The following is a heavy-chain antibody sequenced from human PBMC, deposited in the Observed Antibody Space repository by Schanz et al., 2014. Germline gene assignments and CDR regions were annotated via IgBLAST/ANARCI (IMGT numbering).Heavy chain of an antibody. V-gene: IGHV3-23*01. Sequence: EVQLLESGGGLVQPGGSLRLSCSASTFTFDHYAMTWVRQAPGKGLEWVAAMNESHSTIYYADSVRGRFTISRDNAKNSLYLQMNSLRAEDTAVYYCARPPHDSSGYYPFDYWGQGTLVTVSS. CDR2: MNESHSTI. CDR1: TFTFDHYA. J-gene: IGHJ4*02. D-gene: IGHD3-22*01. CDR3: ARPPHDSSGYYPFDY.